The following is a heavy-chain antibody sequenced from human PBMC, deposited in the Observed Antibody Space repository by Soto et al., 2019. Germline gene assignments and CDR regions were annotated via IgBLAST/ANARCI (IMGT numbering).Heavy chain of an antibody. V-gene: IGHV3-30-3*01. Sequence: HPGGSLRLSCAASGFTFSSYAMHWVCQAPGKGLEWVAVISYDGSNKYYADSVKGRFTISRDNSKNTLYLQMNSLRAEDTAVYYCARDYYRFNSGYGFSMDVWGQGTTVTVSS. CDR1: GFTFSSYA. D-gene: IGHD5-12*01. CDR2: ISYDGSNK. CDR3: ARDYYRFNSGYGFSMDV. J-gene: IGHJ6*02.